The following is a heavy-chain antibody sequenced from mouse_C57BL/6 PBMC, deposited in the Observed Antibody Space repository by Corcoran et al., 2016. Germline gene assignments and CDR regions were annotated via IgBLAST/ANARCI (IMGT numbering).Heavy chain of an antibody. CDR2: IYPRSGNT. CDR1: GYTFTSYG. D-gene: IGHD1-1*01. CDR3: APNYYGSSYGYAMDY. J-gene: IGHJ4*01. Sequence: QVQLQQSGAELARPGASVKLSCKASGYTFTSYGISWVKQRTGQGLEWIGEIYPRSGNTYYNEKFKGKATLTADKSSSTAYMELRSLTSEDSAVYFCAPNYYGSSYGYAMDYWGQGTSVTVSS. V-gene: IGHV1-81*01.